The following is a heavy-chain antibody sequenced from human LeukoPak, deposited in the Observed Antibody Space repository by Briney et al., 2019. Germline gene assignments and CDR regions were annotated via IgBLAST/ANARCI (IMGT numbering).Heavy chain of an antibody. D-gene: IGHD3-10*01. CDR2: ISYDGSNK. V-gene: IGHV3-30-3*01. CDR1: GFTFSSYT. J-gene: IGHJ4*02. CDR3: AREPRGSGSYDY. Sequence: PGGSLRLSCVASGFTFSSYTMHWVRQAPGKGLEWVAVISYDGSNKYYADSVKGRFTISRDNSKNTLYLQMNSLRAEDTAVYYCAREPRGSGSYDYWGQGTLVTVSS.